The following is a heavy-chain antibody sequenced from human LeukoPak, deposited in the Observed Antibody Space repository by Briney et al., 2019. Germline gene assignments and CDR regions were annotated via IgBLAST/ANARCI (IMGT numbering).Heavy chain of an antibody. D-gene: IGHD3-16*01. V-gene: IGHV3-64*01. J-gene: IGHJ4*02. CDR3: TRGSIMITFGGVGDY. Sequence: GGSLRLSCAASGFTFSSYAMHWVRQAPGKGLEYVSAISSNGGSTYYANSVKGRFTISRDDSKSIAYLQMNSLKTEDTAVYYCTRGSIMITFGGVGDYWGQGTLVTVSS. CDR2: ISSNGGST. CDR1: GFTFSSYA.